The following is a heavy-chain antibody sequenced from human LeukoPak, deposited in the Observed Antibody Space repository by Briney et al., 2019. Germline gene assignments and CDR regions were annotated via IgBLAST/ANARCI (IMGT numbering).Heavy chain of an antibody. CDR3: ARDLSEWELTDPWFDP. V-gene: IGHV3-30*03. CDR1: GFTFSSYG. Sequence: HPGRSLRLSCAASGFTFSSYGMHWVRQAPGKGLEWVAVISYDGSNKYYADSVKGRFTISRDNSKNTLYLQMNSLRAEDTAVYYCARDLSEWELTDPWFDPWGQGTLVTVSS. D-gene: IGHD1-26*01. CDR2: ISYDGSNK. J-gene: IGHJ5*02.